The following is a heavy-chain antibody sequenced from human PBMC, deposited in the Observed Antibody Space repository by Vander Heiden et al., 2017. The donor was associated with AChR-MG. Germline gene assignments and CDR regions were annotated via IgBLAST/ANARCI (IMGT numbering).Heavy chain of an antibody. V-gene: IGHV1-69*04. CDR1: GGTFSSYA. CDR2: IIPILGIA. D-gene: IGHD5-12*01. Sequence: QVQLVQSGAEVKKPGSSVKVSCKASGGTFSSYAISWVRQAPGQGLEWMGRIIPILGIANYAQKFQGRVTITADKSTSTAYMELSSLRSEDTAVYYCAREPDGDIVATRVDYWGQGTLVTVSS. J-gene: IGHJ4*02. CDR3: AREPDGDIVATRVDY.